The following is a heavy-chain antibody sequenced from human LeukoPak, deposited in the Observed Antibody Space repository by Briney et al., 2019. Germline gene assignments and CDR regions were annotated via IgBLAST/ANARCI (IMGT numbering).Heavy chain of an antibody. D-gene: IGHD3-3*01. CDR1: GFTFSSYW. Sequence: GGSLRLSCAASGFTFSSYWMSWVRQAPGKGLEWVANIKEDGSEKYYVDSVKGRFTISRDNAKNSLYLQMNSLRAEDTAVYYCARALLRFLPSYFDYWGQGTLVTVSS. V-gene: IGHV3-7*01. CDR2: IKEDGSEK. J-gene: IGHJ4*02. CDR3: ARALLRFLPSYFDY.